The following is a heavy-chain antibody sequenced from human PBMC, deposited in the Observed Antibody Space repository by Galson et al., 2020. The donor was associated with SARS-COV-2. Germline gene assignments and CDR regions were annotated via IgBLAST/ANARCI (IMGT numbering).Heavy chain of an antibody. V-gene: IGHV4-61*02. Sequence: SETLSLTCPVSGGSITRDPYYWTWIRQPAGKGLEWLGRISTSESTNFNPSLKSRVTLSVDTSNNQFSLNLSSVTAADTAVYYCARQIIGYCTNTVCLGGSYMDVWGKGTTVTVSS. J-gene: IGHJ6*03. CDR1: GGSITRDPYY. CDR3: ARQIIGYCTNTVCLGGSYMDV. CDR2: ISTSEST. D-gene: IGHD2-8*01.